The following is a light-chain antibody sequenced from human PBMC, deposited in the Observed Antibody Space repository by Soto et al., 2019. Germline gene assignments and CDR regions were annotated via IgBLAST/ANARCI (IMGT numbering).Light chain of an antibody. J-gene: IGLJ1*01. Sequence: QSVLTQPASVSGSPGQSITISCTGTSSDVGAYNFVSWYQHHPGRAPKLIIYEVTNRPSGVSDRFSGSKSGNTASLTISGLQAEDEANYYCNSYTTLSNRVFGTGTKLTVL. CDR2: EVT. CDR1: SSDVGAYNF. CDR3: NSYTTLSNRV. V-gene: IGLV2-14*01.